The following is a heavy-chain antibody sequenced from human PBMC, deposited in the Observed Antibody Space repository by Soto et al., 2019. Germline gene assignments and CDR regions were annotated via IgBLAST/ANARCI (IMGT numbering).Heavy chain of an antibody. CDR1: GFTFSLYG. CDR2: TSYDGSNK. V-gene: IGHV3-30*18. Sequence: QVQLVESGGGVVQPGRSLRLSCAASGFTFSLYGMHWVRQAPGKGLEWVAVTSYDGSNKYYADSVKGRFTISGDNSKNTLYLQMNSLRVEDTAVYYCAKDSGYSGYDVYDYYYGMDVWGQGTTVTVSS. D-gene: IGHD5-12*01. CDR3: AKDSGYSGYDVYDYYYGMDV. J-gene: IGHJ6*02.